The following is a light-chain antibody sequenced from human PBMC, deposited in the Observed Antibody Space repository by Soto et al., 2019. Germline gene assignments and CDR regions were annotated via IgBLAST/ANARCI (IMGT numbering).Light chain of an antibody. J-gene: IGKJ1*01. CDR1: QSVSSY. Sequence: EIVMMQSPATLSVSPGERATLSCRASQSVSSYLAWYQHKPGQAPRLLIYGASSRAAGIPDRFSGSESGTDFTLTISRLEAEDFAVYYCQQYGSSPWTFGQGTKVDIK. CDR3: QQYGSSPWT. CDR2: GAS. V-gene: IGKV3-20*01.